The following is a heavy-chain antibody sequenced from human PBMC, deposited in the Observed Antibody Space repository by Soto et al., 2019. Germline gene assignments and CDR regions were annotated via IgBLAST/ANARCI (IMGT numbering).Heavy chain of an antibody. J-gene: IGHJ4*02. Sequence: ASVKVSCKASGYTFTSYGISWVRQALGQGLEWMGWISAYNGNTNYAQKLQGRVTMTTDTSTSTAYMELRSLRSDDTAVYYCAINPITGTTYYFDYWGQGTLVTVS. CDR3: AINPITGTTYYFDY. CDR2: ISAYNGNT. CDR1: GYTFTSYG. V-gene: IGHV1-18*01. D-gene: IGHD1-7*01.